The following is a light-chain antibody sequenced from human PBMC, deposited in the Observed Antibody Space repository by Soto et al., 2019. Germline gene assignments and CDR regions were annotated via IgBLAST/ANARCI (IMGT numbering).Light chain of an antibody. J-gene: IGLJ1*01. CDR3: QVWDNVDDHIYV. CDR1: NIDSRT. CDR2: DNS. V-gene: IGLV3-21*02. Sequence: SYDLAQPPSVSLAPGQTATISCGENNIDSRTVHWYQQKPGQAPLLVVYDNSFRPSGIPNRFSGSNSGNTATLTISRVEAGDEADYYCQVWDNVDDHIYVFGTGTKVTVL.